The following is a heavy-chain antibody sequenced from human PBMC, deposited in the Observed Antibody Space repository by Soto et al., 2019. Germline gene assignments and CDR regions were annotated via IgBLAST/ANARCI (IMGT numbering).Heavy chain of an antibody. D-gene: IGHD3-9*01. Sequence: QVQLVQSGAEVKKPGSSVKVSCKASGGTFSSYAISWVRQAPGQGLEWMGGIIPIFGTANYAQKFQGRVTITADESTSTAYMELSSLRSEDTAVYYCAREGGSYDILTGYPGKGDFDYWGQGTLVTVSP. V-gene: IGHV1-69*01. CDR2: IIPIFGTA. CDR3: AREGGSYDILTGYPGKGDFDY. CDR1: GGTFSSYA. J-gene: IGHJ4*02.